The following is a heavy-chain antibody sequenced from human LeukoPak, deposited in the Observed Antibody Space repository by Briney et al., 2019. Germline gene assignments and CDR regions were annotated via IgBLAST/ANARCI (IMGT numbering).Heavy chain of an antibody. D-gene: IGHD2-2*01. J-gene: IGHJ3*02. CDR1: GCTFTSYG. V-gene: IGHV1-18*01. CDR3: ASFPRSSATFPDAFDI. CDR2: ISAYNGNT. Sequence: GASVKVSCKASGCTFTSYGISWVRQAPGQGLEWMGWISAYNGNTNYAQKLQGRVTMTTDTSTSTAYMELRSLRSDDTAVYYCASFPRSSATFPDAFDIWGQGTMVTVSS.